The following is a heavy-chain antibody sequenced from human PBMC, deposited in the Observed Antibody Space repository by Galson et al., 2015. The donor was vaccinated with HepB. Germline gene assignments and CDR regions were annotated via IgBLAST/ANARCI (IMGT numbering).Heavy chain of an antibody. CDR1: GGSISGSSYY. D-gene: IGHD3-10*01. J-gene: IGHJ4*02. V-gene: IGHV4-39*01. CDR3: ARLVDGSAEN. CDR2: IYKSGST. Sequence: SETLSLTCTVSGGSISGSSYYWGWIRQPPGKGLEWIGSIYKSGSTYYNPSLESRVTISVDTSKNQFSLKVSSVTAADTAVYYCARLVDGSAENWGQGTLVTVSS.